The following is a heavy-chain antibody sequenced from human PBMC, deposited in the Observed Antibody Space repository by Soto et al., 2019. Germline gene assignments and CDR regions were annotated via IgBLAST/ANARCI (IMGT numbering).Heavy chain of an antibody. V-gene: IGHV1-69*02. CDR1: GGTFSSYT. Sequence: QVQLVQSGAEVKKPGSSVKVSCKASGGTFSSYTISWVRQAPGQGLEWMGRIIPILGIANYAQKFQGRVTITADKSTSTAYMELSSLRSEDTAVYYCASGTRVAFGVVMYNWFDPWGQGTLVTVSS. CDR3: ASGTRVAFGVVMYNWFDP. CDR2: IIPILGIA. D-gene: IGHD3-3*01. J-gene: IGHJ5*02.